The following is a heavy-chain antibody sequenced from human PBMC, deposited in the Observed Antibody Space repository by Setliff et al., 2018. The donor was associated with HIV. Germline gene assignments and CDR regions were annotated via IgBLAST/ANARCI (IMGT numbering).Heavy chain of an antibody. CDR2: IYTSGST. CDR3: AGWSSWRKYNWFDP. Sequence: SETLSLTCTVSGGSISSGNYYWSWIRQPAGKGLEWIGHIYTSGSTNYNPSLKSRVTISVDTSKNQFSLKLSSVTAADTAVYYCAGWSSWRKYNWFDPWGQGTLVTVSS. J-gene: IGHJ5*02. CDR1: GGSISSGNYY. V-gene: IGHV4-61*09. D-gene: IGHD6-13*01.